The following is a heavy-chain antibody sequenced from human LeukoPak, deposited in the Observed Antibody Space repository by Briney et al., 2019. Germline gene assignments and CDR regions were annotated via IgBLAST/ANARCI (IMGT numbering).Heavy chain of an antibody. CDR1: GFTFSSYW. D-gene: IGHD4-23*01. Sequence: GGSLRLSCAASGFTFSSYWMNWARQAPGKGLVWVSRIASDGSSTTYADSVKGRFSISRDNAKNTLYLQMNSLRVEDTAVYYCARGRPHGNDYWGQGTLVTVSS. CDR2: IASDGSST. CDR3: ARGRPHGNDY. V-gene: IGHV3-74*01. J-gene: IGHJ4*02.